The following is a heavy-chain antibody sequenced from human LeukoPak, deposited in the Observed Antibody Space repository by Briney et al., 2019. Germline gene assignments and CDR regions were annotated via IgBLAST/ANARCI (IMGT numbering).Heavy chain of an antibody. CDR3: ARVMNYYDSSGYSHPLYFDY. J-gene: IGHJ4*02. D-gene: IGHD3-22*01. CDR1: GGSISSSSYY. V-gene: IGHV4-39*07. CDR2: IYYSGST. Sequence: PSETLSLTCTVSGGSISSSSYYWGWIRQPPGKGLEWIGSIYYSGSTYYNPSLKSRVTISVDTSKNQFSLKLSSVTAADTAVYYCARVMNYYDSSGYSHPLYFDYWGQGTLVTVSS.